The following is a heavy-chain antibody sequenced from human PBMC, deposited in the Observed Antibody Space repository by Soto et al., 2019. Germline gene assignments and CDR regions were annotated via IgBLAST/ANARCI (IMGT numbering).Heavy chain of an antibody. CDR1: GGSIGSYY. J-gene: IGHJ4*02. D-gene: IGHD3-3*01. CDR2: IYYSGST. V-gene: IGHV4-59*08. Sequence: QVQLQESGPGLVKPSETLSLTCSVSGGSIGSYYWSWIRQPPGKGLEWIGYIYYSGSTNCNPSLKSRVTIRGDASKSQSHLKLSAVTAADTAVYYCARGGWRQIDYWGQGTLVTVSS. CDR3: ARGGWRQIDY.